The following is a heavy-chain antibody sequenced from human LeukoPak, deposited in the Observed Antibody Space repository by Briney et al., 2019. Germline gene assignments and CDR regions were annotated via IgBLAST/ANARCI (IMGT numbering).Heavy chain of an antibody. J-gene: IGHJ4*02. Sequence: PGGSLRLSCAASGFTFSSYAMSWVRQAPGKGLEWVSAISGSGGSTYYADSVKGRFTISRDNSKNTLYLQMNSLRAEGTAVYYCAKIYYGGYAFDYWGQGTLVTVSS. CDR1: GFTFSSYA. CDR3: AKIYYGGYAFDY. V-gene: IGHV3-23*01. CDR2: ISGSGGST. D-gene: IGHD5-12*01.